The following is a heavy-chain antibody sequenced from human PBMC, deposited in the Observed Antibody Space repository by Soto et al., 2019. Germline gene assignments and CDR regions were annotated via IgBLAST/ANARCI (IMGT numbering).Heavy chain of an antibody. J-gene: IGHJ4*02. CDR3: ARQIYDSDTGPNFQYYFDS. CDR2: IDPSDSQT. D-gene: IGHD3-22*01. V-gene: IGHV5-10-1*01. Sequence: XESLRISCKGSGYSFAGYWITWVRQKPGKGLEWMGRIDPSDSQTYYSPSFRGHVTISVTKSITTVFLQWSSLRASDTAMYYCARQIYDSDTGPNFQYYFDSWGQGTPVTVSS. CDR1: GYSFAGYW.